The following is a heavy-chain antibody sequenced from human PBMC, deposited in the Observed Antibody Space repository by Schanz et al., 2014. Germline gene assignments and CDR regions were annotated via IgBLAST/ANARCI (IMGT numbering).Heavy chain of an antibody. Sequence: QVQLVESGGGLVKPGGSLRLSCVVSGFIFSDHYMSWIRQAPGKGLEWISYISSGSSTIHYADSVKGRFTISRDNAKTSLFLQINSLRAEDTDIYYCATSYSSSSYFYVMDVWGQGTTVTVSS. CDR2: ISSGSSTI. J-gene: IGHJ6*02. CDR1: GFIFSDHY. V-gene: IGHV3-11*01. D-gene: IGHD6-6*01. CDR3: ATSYSSSSYFYVMDV.